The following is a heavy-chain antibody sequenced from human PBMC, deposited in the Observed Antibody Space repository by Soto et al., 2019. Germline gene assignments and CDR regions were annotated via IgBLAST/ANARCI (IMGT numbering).Heavy chain of an antibody. J-gene: IGHJ3*01. CDR1: EFTVSNNY. Sequence: EVQLVESGGGLVQPGGSLRLSCAASEFTVSNNYMSWVRQAPGKGLEWVSLIYSDGSTDYADSVKGRFTISRENSKITLYRQMNSLGVEDMAMYYCVRRWGWGQATLVTVSS. D-gene: IGHD1-26*01. V-gene: IGHV3-66*01. CDR3: VRRWG. CDR2: IYSDGST.